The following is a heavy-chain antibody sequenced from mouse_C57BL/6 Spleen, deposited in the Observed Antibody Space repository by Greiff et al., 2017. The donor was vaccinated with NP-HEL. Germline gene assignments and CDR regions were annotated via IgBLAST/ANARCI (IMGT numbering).Heavy chain of an antibody. CDR3: ARSLEHYDYDGGFAY. Sequence: EVQLQQSGPELVKPGASVKISCKASGYTFTDYYMNWVKQSHGKSLEWIGDINPNNGGTSYNQKFKGKATLTVDKSSSTAYMELRSLTSEDSAVYYCARSLEHYDYDGGFAYWGQGTLVTVSA. J-gene: IGHJ3*01. CDR2: INPNNGGT. D-gene: IGHD2-4*01. CDR1: GYTFTDYY. V-gene: IGHV1-26*01.